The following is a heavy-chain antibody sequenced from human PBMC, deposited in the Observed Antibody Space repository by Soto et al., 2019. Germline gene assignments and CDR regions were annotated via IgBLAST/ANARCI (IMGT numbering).Heavy chain of an antibody. V-gene: IGHV4-4*02. Sequence: SETLSLTCGVSGGTIRSPDWWTWVRQPPGKGLEWIGEIFQSGSTNYTPSLESRVTISVDKSKDQFSLTLTSVTAADTAVYFCARGRGRYSSGWSWFDPWGQGILVTVSS. J-gene: IGHJ5*02. CDR2: IFQSGST. CDR1: GGTIRSPDW. CDR3: ARGRGRYSSGWSWFDP. D-gene: IGHD6-19*01.